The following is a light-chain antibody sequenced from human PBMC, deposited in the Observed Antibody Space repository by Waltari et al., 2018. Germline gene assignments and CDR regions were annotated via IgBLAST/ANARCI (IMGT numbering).Light chain of an antibody. J-gene: IGLJ3*02. Sequence: QSALTKPPSLSGSPGQWNATSCSGTTTDTVTYNFFSCYQHHPAKAPKLMIYEVRKRPSVLSNRFSGNKAGNAASLTISGLQAEDEADYYCCSYEGSSTWVFGGGTKVTVL. CDR1: TTDTVTYNF. CDR2: EVR. V-gene: IGLV2-23*02. CDR3: CSYEGSSTWV.